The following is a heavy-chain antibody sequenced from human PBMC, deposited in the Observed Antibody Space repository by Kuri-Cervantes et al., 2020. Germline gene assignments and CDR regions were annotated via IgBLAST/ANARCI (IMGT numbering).Heavy chain of an antibody. J-gene: IGHJ4*02. CDR3: ARRYYDFWSGYYLNPFDY. CDR1: GGSISSGGYS. CDR2: IYHSGST. V-gene: IGHV4-30-2*01. Sequence: SETLSLTCAVSGGSISSGGYSWSWIRQPPGKGLEWIGYIYHSGSTYYNPSLKSRVTISVDRSKNQFSLKLSSVTAADTAVYYCARRYYDFWSGYYLNPFDYWGQGTLVTVSS. D-gene: IGHD3-3*01.